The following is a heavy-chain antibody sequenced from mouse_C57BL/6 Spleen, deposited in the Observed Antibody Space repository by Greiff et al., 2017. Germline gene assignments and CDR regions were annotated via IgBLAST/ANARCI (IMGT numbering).Heavy chain of an antibody. D-gene: IGHD1-1*01. CDR2: IDPENGDT. J-gene: IGHJ3*01. V-gene: IGHV14-4*01. Sequence: EVQLQQSGAELVRPGASVKLSCTASGFNIKDDYMHWVKQRPEQGLEWIGWIDPENGDTEYASKFQGKATITADTSSNTAYLQLSSLTSEDTAVYYCTTNYGRAGFAYWGQGTLVTVSA. CDR1: GFNIKDDY. CDR3: TTNYGRAGFAY.